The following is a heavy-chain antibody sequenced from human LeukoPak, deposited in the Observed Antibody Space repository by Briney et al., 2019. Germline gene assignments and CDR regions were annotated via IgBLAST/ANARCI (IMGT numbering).Heavy chain of an antibody. J-gene: IGHJ4*02. CDR1: GYTFTGYY. V-gene: IGHV1-2*02. D-gene: IGHD1-26*01. Sequence: GASVKVSCKASGYTFTGYYMHWVRQAPGQGLEWMGWINPNSGGTNYAQKFQGRVTMTRDTSISTAYMELSRLRSDDTAVYYCAREGGSIVGATHDDWGQGTLVTVSS. CDR2: INPNSGGT. CDR3: AREGGSIVGATHDD.